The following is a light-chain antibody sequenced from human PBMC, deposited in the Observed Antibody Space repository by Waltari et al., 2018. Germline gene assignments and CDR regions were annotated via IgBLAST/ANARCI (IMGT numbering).Light chain of an antibody. CDR2: AAF. J-gene: IGKJ3*01. CDR3: HQSYRFPPT. CDR1: QSINKY. V-gene: IGKV1-39*01. Sequence: DIQMTQYPSSLSASVGDRVSITCRASQSINKYLKWYQQRPGEAPNLLIYAAFNLQSGVPSRFRGSGSGTDFTLTISGLQPEDSATYYCHQSYRFPPTFGPGTKLDIK.